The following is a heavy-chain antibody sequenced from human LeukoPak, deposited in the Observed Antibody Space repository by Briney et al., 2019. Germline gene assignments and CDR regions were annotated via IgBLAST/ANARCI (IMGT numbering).Heavy chain of an antibody. CDR2: INHSGST. Sequence: SETLSLTGAVYGGSFSGYYWSWIRQPPGMGLEWIGEINHSGSTNYNPSLKSRVTISVDTSKNQFSLKLSSVTAADTAVYYCASLGTTGTTFDYWGQGTLVTVSS. V-gene: IGHV4-34*01. D-gene: IGHD1-1*01. CDR3: ASLGTTGTTFDY. CDR1: GGSFSGYY. J-gene: IGHJ4*02.